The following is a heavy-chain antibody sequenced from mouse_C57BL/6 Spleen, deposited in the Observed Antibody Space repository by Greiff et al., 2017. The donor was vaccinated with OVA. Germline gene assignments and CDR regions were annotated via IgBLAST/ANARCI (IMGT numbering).Heavy chain of an antibody. CDR1: GFSLTSYG. Sequence: QVQLKESGPGLVQPSQSLSITCTVSGFSLTSYGVHWVRQSPGKGLEWLGVIWSGGSTDYNAAFISRPSISKDNSKSKVFFKMNSLQADDTAIYYCARNPHYYGSKDYAMDYWGQGTSVTVSS. V-gene: IGHV2-2*01. D-gene: IGHD1-1*01. CDR3: ARNPHYYGSKDYAMDY. CDR2: IWSGGST. J-gene: IGHJ4*01.